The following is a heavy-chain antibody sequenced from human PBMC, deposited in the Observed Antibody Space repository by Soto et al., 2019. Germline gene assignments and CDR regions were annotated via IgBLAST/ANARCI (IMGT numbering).Heavy chain of an antibody. Sequence: GGSLRLSCAASGFTFSSYDMHWVLQATGKGLEWVSAIGTAGDTYYPGSVKGRFTISRENAKNSLYPQMNSLRAGDTAVYYCARVAHSGSYSTFDYWGQGTLVTVSS. CDR1: GFTFSSYD. V-gene: IGHV3-13*01. CDR2: IGTAGDT. J-gene: IGHJ4*02. CDR3: ARVAHSGSYSTFDY. D-gene: IGHD1-26*01.